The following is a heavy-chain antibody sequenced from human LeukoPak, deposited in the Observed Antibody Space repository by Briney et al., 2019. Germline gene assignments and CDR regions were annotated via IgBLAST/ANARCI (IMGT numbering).Heavy chain of an antibody. CDR1: GGTFSSYA. CDR3: ARDREAIRYFDY. CDR2: IIPILGIA. Sequence: ASVKVSCKASGGTFSSYAISWVRQAPGQGLEWMGRIIPILGIANYAQKFQGRVTITADKCTSTAYMELSSLRSEDTAVYYCARDREAIRYFDYWGQGTLVTVSS. J-gene: IGHJ4*02. D-gene: IGHD3-10*01. V-gene: IGHV1-69*04.